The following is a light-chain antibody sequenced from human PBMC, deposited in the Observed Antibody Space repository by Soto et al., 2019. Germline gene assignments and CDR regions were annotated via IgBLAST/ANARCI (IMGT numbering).Light chain of an antibody. CDR3: YSYTSSSTYV. V-gene: IGLV2-14*01. CDR1: GSDIGSYNF. Sequence: SALTQPASVSGSPGQSITISCTGTGSDIGSYNFVSWYQHHPGKAPKLMIYEVSNRPSGVSDRFSGSKSDNTASLSISGLQAEDEGDYYCYSYTSSSTYVFGTGTKVTVL. J-gene: IGLJ1*01. CDR2: EVS.